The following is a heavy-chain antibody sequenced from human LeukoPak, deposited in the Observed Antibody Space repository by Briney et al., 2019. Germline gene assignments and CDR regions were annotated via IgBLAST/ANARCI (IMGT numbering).Heavy chain of an antibody. D-gene: IGHD3-10*01. CDR2: ISSYDGRNK. J-gene: IGHJ4*02. V-gene: IGHV3-30*18. Sequence: PGGSLRLSCAASGFAFSSYGMHWVRQAPGKGLEWVAVISSYDGRNKYYADSVKGRFTISRDNSKNTLYLQMNGLRAEDTAVYYCAKDLPGYYGSGSYYRVLDYWGQGTLVTVSS. CDR3: AKDLPGYYGSGSYYRVLDY. CDR1: GFAFSSYG.